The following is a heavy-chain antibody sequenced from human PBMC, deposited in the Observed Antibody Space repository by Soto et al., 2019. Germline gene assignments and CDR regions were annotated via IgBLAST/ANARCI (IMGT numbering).Heavy chain of an antibody. Sequence: PGESLKISCKGSGYSFTSYWIGWVRQMPGKGLEWMGIIYPGDSDTRYSPSFQGQVTISADKSISTAYLQWSSLKASDTAMYYCARLETTVTRFPYYYGMDVWGQGTTVTVSS. CDR2: IYPGDSDT. CDR3: ARLETTVTRFPYYYGMDV. CDR1: GYSFTSYW. V-gene: IGHV5-51*01. J-gene: IGHJ6*02. D-gene: IGHD4-17*01.